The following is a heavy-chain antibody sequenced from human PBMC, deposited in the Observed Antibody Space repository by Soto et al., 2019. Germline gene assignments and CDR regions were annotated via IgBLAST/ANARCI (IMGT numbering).Heavy chain of an antibody. V-gene: IGHV3-20*04. CDR2: INRNGGST. CDR3: ARWLGGSTSPCLGY. CDR1: GFSLDDYG. D-gene: IGHD2-2*01. Sequence: EVQLVESGGDVVRPGGSLRLSCAASGFSLDDYGMSWVRQGPGKGLEWVSGINRNGGSTGYADSVKGRFTISRYNAKNYLYLQMNSLRAVDTALYYCARWLGGSTSPCLGYWGQGTLVTVSS. J-gene: IGHJ4*02.